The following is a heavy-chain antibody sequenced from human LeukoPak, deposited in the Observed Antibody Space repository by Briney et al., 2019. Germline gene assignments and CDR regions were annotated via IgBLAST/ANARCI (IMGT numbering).Heavy chain of an antibody. CDR3: ARQLGGSGSY. D-gene: IGHD3-10*01. J-gene: IGHJ4*02. CDR1: GFTFSSYG. V-gene: IGHV3-33*01. CDR2: IWYDGSNK. Sequence: PGRSLRLSCAASGFTFSSYGMHWVRQAPGKGLEWVAVIWYDGSNKYYADSVKGRFTISRDNAKNSVYLQMNSLRAEDTAVYYCARQLGGSGSYWGQGTLVTVSS.